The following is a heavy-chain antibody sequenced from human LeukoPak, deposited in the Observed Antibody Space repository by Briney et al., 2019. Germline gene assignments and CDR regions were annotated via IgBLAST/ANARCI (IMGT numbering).Heavy chain of an antibody. V-gene: IGHV4-59*12. CDR2: IYYSGST. J-gene: IGHJ4*02. D-gene: IGHD6-13*01. Sequence: SETLSLTCTVSGGSISSYYWSWIRQPPGKGLEWIGYIYYSGSTNYNPSLKSRVTISVDKSKNQFSLKLSSVTAADTAVYYCAREEGSSWYVRYFDYWGQGTLVTVSS. CDR3: AREEGSSWYVRYFDY. CDR1: GGSISSYY.